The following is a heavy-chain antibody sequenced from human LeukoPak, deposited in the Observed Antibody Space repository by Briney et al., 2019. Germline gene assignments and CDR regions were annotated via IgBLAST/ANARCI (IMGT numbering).Heavy chain of an antibody. V-gene: IGHV1-69*13. Sequence: SVKVSCKASGYTFTSYGISWVRQAPGQGLEWMGGIIPIFGTANYAQKFQGRVTITADESTSTAYMELSSLRSEDTAVYYCASSSPLSSSPFDYWGQGTLVTVSS. CDR3: ASSSPLSSSPFDY. J-gene: IGHJ4*02. D-gene: IGHD2-2*01. CDR1: GYTFTSYG. CDR2: IIPIFGTA.